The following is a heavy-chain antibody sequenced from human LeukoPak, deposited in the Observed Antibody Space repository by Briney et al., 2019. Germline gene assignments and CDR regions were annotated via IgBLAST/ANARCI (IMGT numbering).Heavy chain of an antibody. D-gene: IGHD3-22*01. Sequence: GGSLRVSCADPGITLSNYGMTWVRQTLGKGLEWVAGISDSGGSTNYADSVKGRFTISRDNPKNTLYLQMNSLRAEDTAVYFCAKRGVVIRVILVGFHKEAYYFDSWGQGALVTVSS. CDR3: AKRGVVIRVILVGFHKEAYYFDS. CDR1: GITLSNYG. V-gene: IGHV3-23*01. J-gene: IGHJ4*02. CDR2: ISDSGGST.